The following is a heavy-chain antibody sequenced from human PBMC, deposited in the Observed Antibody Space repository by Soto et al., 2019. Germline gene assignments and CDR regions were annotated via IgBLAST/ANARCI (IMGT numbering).Heavy chain of an antibody. CDR3: ARQGELRYFAWSHYYFDY. J-gene: IGHJ4*02. CDR1: YGSISSSSCY. V-gene: IGHV4-39*01. D-gene: IGHD3-9*01. CDR2: INYSGST. Sequence: SQTLYVTCAFSYGSISSSSCYLGVIHQPPLKVLEWIGRINYSGSTYYNPSLKSRVTISVETSNNQFSLKLSPVTAADTSVYYCARQGELRYFAWSHYYFDYWGQGTLVTVSS.